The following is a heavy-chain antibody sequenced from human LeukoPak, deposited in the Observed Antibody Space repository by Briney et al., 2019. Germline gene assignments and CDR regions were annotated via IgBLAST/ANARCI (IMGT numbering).Heavy chain of an antibody. J-gene: IGHJ2*01. V-gene: IGHV4-59*01. CDR3: ARHEHASSWSPPGYFDR. CDR1: GGSISSYY. D-gene: IGHD6-13*01. Sequence: SETLSLTCTVSGGSISSYYWSWLRQPPGKGLEWIGYIYYSGSTNYNPSLKSRVTISVDTSKNQFSLKLSSVTAADTAVYYCARHEHASSWSPPGYFDRGGRGTLVTVSS. CDR2: IYYSGST.